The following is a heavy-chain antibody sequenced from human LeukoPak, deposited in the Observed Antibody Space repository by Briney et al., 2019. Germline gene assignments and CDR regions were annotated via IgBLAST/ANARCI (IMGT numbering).Heavy chain of an antibody. CDR2: ISSGSSYI. V-gene: IGHV3-21*01. Sequence: GGSLRLSCAASGFTFSSYSMNWVRQAPGKGLEWVSSISSGSSYIYYADSVKGRFTISRENAKNSLYLQMDSLRAEDTAVYYCARLTGNYGDYGGQGTLVTVSS. D-gene: IGHD3-10*01. CDR3: ARLTGNYGDY. CDR1: GFTFSSYS. J-gene: IGHJ4*02.